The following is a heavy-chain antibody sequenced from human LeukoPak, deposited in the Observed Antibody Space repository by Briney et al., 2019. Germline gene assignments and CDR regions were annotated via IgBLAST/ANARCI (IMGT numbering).Heavy chain of an antibody. V-gene: IGHV1-69*04. CDR2: IIPILGIA. Sequence: AASVTVSCKASGGTFSSYAISWVRQAPGQGLEWMGRIIPILGIANYAQKFQGRVTITADKSTSTAYMELSSLRSEDTAVYYCARTLTGDDFDIWGQGTMVTVSS. J-gene: IGHJ3*02. D-gene: IGHD3-9*01. CDR1: GGTFSSYA. CDR3: ARTLTGDDFDI.